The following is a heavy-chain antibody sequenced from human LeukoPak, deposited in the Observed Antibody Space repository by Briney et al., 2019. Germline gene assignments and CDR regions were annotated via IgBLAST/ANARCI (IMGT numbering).Heavy chain of an antibody. CDR1: GFTFSSYA. Sequence: GGSLRLSCAASGFTFSSYAMSWVRQAPGKGLEWVAAISGSGGSTYYADSVKGRFTISRDNSKNTLYLQMNSLRAEDTAVYYCAKDPCHITMIVALFDYWGQGTLVTVSS. D-gene: IGHD3-22*01. V-gene: IGHV3-23*01. CDR2: ISGSGGST. J-gene: IGHJ4*02. CDR3: AKDPCHITMIVALFDY.